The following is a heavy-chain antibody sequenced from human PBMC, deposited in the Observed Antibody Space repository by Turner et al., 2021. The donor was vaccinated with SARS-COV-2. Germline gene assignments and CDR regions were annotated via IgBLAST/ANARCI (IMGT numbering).Heavy chain of an antibody. CDR3: ARSVAEDAFDI. D-gene: IGHD2-15*01. V-gene: IGHV3-53*04. CDR2: IYSGGST. J-gene: IGHJ3*02. Sequence: VQLVESGGGLVQPGGSLRLPCAASGLTVSSNYMSWVRQAPGKGLEWVSVIYSGGSTYYTDSVKGRFTISRHNSKNTLYLQMNSLRAEDTAVYYCARSVAEDAFDIWGQGTMVTVSS. CDR1: GLTVSSNY.